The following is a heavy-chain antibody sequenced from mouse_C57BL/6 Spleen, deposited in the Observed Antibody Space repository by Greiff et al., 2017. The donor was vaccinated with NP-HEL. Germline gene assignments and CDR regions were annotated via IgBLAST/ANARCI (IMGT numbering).Heavy chain of an antibody. CDR3: EIDPELGRFAY. D-gene: IGHD4-1*01. CDR1: GYTFTSYW. J-gene: IGHJ3*01. Sequence: QVQLQQPGAELVKPGASVKVSCKASGYTFTSYWMHWVKQRPGQGLEWIGRIHPSDSDTNYTQKFKGKATLTVDKSSSTAYLQLSSLTSEDSAVYYWEIDPELGRFAYWGQGTLVTVSA. V-gene: IGHV1-74*01. CDR2: IHPSDSDT.